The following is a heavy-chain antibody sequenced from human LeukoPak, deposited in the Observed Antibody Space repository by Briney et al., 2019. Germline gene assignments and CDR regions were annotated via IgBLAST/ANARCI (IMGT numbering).Heavy chain of an antibody. CDR3: ARMSLYRDSSATYYYYMDV. V-gene: IGHV3-7*01. D-gene: IGHD3-22*01. Sequence: PGGSLRLSCAASGFTFSSYWMSWVRQAPGKGLEWVTNIKQDGSEKYYVDSVKGRFTISRDNAKNSLYLQMNSLRAEDTAVYYCARMSLYRDSSATYYYYMDVWGKGTTVTVSS. J-gene: IGHJ6*03. CDR2: IKQDGSEK. CDR1: GFTFSSYW.